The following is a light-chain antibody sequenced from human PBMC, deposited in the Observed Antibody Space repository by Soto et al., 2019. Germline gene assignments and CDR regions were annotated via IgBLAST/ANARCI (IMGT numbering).Light chain of an antibody. V-gene: IGKV1-9*01. CDR2: AAS. CDR1: QGISSY. Sequence: IQLTQSPSSLSASVGDRVTITCRASQGISSYLAWYQQKPGKAPKLLIYAASTLQSGVPSRFSGSGSGTEFTLNISSLQPEDFATYYCQQLNSYPSSTFGGGTKVEIK. CDR3: QQLNSYPSST. J-gene: IGKJ4*01.